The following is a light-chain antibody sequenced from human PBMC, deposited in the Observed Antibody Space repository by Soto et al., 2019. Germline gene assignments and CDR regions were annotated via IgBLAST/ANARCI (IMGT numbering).Light chain of an antibody. CDR2: GNN. Sequence: QSVLTQPPSVSGAPGQRVTISCTGSSSHIGAGYDVHWYQRLPGTAPKVLIYGNNNRPSGVPDRFSGSKSGTSASLAITGLQAEDEADYYCQSYDSSLSGSYVFGTGTQLTVL. J-gene: IGLJ1*01. CDR1: SSHIGAGYD. CDR3: QSYDSSLSGSYV. V-gene: IGLV1-40*01.